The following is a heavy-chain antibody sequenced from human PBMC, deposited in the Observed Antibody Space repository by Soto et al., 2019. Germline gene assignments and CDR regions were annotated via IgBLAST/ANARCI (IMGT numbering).Heavy chain of an antibody. D-gene: IGHD6-13*01. V-gene: IGHV2-70*01. CDR2: IDWDDDK. Sequence: SGPTLVNPTQTLTLTCNFSGFSLSTSGMCVSWIRQPPGKALEWLALIDWDDDKYYSTSLKTRLTISKDTSKNQVVLTMTNMDPVDTATYYCARISSSWYVFDYWGQGTLVTVSS. CDR3: ARISSSWYVFDY. J-gene: IGHJ4*02. CDR1: GFSLSTSGMC.